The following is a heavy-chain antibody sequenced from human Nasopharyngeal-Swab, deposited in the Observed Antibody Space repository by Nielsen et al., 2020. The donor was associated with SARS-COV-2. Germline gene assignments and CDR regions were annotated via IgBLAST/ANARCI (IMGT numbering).Heavy chain of an antibody. CDR2: ISYDGSNK. V-gene: IGHV3-30*18. Sequence: GESLKISCAASGFTFSSYGMHWVRQAPGEGLEWVAVISYDGSNKYYADSVKGRFTISRDNSKNTLYLQMNSLRAEDTAVYYCAKGSYYYDSYGAFDIWGQGTMVTVSS. J-gene: IGHJ3*02. CDR3: AKGSYYYDSYGAFDI. CDR1: GFTFSSYG. D-gene: IGHD3-22*01.